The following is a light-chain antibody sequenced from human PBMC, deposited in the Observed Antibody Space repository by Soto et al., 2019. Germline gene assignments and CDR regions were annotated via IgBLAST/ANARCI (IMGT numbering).Light chain of an antibody. CDR2: VNSDGSH. CDR1: RGHSSYA. Sequence: QSVLTQSPSASASLGASVKLTCTLSRGHSSYAIAWHQQQPEKGPRYLMKVNSDGSHNKGDGIPDRFSGSSSGAERYLTIAILQSEDEADYYCQTWGTGIQVFGGGTKVTFL. V-gene: IGLV4-69*01. J-gene: IGLJ2*01. CDR3: QTWGTGIQV.